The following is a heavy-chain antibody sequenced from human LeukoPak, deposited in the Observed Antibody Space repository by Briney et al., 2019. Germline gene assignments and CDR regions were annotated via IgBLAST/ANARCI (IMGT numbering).Heavy chain of an antibody. V-gene: IGHV4-38-2*01. J-gene: IGHJ5*02. CDR2: MWHSGST. Sequence: PSETLSLTCAVSGYSISSGYYWGWIRQPPGKGLEWIGSMWHSGSTYYNPSLKSRVTISVDMSKNQFSLKLSSVTAADTAVYYCARVPVTVTTGFDPWGQGTLVTVSS. CDR3: ARVPVTVTTGFDP. CDR1: GYSISSGYY. D-gene: IGHD4-11*01.